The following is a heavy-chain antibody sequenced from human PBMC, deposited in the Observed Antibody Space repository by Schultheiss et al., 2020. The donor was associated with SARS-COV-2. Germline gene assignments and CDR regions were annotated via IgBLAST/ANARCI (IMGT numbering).Heavy chain of an antibody. J-gene: IGHJ4*02. V-gene: IGHV3-30-3*01. CDR2: ISYDSTNI. CDR3: ARDLPPHDY. Sequence: GESLKISCAASGFTFRPFALPFFRQAPGKGLEWLTLISYDSTNIHYADSVKGRFTISRDNSKNTLYLQMNSLRPEDTAIYYCARDLPPHDYWGQGTLVTVSS. CDR1: GFTFRPFA.